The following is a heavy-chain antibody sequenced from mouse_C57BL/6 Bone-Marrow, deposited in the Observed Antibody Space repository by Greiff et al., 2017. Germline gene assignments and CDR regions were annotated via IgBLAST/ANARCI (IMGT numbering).Heavy chain of an antibody. CDR2: IDPANGNT. Sequence: EVQLQQSVAALVRPGASVKLSCTASGFNIKNTNMHWVQQRPEQGLAWIGRIDPANGNTKYAPKFQGKATITADTSYNTAYLQRSSLTSEDTAIYYCARHYDYDGYAMDYGGQGTSVTVSS. J-gene: IGHJ4*01. CDR1: GFNIKNTN. V-gene: IGHV14-3*01. D-gene: IGHD2-4*01. CDR3: ARHYDYDGYAMDY.